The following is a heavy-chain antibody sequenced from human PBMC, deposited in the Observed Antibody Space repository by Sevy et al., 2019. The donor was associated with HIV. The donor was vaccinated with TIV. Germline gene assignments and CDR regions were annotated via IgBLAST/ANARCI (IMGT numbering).Heavy chain of an antibody. V-gene: IGHV4-4*07. CDR1: GDSISSYY. D-gene: IGHD2-15*01. CDR2: IYTTGST. J-gene: IGHJ6*02. Sequence: SETLSLTCTVSGDSISSYYWSWIRQPAGKGLEWIGRIYTTGSTNYNPSLNSRVTMSVDTSKNQFSLKWTSVTAADTAVYYCARGHGDYCSPVSCYPDDGMDVWGQGTTVTVSS. CDR3: ARGHGDYCSPVSCYPDDGMDV.